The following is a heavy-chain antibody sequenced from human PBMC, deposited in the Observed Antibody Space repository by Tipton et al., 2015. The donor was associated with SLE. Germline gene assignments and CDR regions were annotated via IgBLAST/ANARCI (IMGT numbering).Heavy chain of an antibody. D-gene: IGHD2-15*01. CDR2: IYYSGST. V-gene: IGHV4-59*11. J-gene: IGHJ1*01. CDR1: GGSISSHY. Sequence: TLSLTCSVPGGSISSHYWNWIRQPPGKGLEWIGYIYYSGSTNYNPSLKSRVTMSIDTSKKQLSLKLSSVTAADTAVYYCARGSVVAALMSYVQQWGQGTLVTVSS. CDR3: ARGSVVAALMSYVQQ.